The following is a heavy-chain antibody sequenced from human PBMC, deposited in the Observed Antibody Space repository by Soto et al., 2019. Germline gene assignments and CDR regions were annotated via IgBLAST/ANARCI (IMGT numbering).Heavy chain of an antibody. D-gene: IGHD2-15*01. Sequence: ASVKVSCKASGYTFTSYYMHWVRQAPGQGLEWMGIINPSGGSTSYAQKFQGRVTMTRDTSTSTVHMELSSLRSEDTAVYYCARGGYCSGGSCCASPYWGQGTLVTVSS. CDR1: GYTFTSYY. CDR2: INPSGGST. V-gene: IGHV1-46*01. J-gene: IGHJ4*02. CDR3: ARGGYCSGGSCCASPY.